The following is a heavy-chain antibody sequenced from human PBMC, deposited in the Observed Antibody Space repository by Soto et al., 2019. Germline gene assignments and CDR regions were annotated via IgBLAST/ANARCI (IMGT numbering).Heavy chain of an antibody. CDR3: ATNDYGDYKGDYYFDY. CDR1: GFTFSSYG. J-gene: IGHJ4*02. Sequence: GGSLRLSCAASGFTFSSYGMHWVRQAPGKGLEWVAVIWYDGSNKFYADSVKGRFTISRDNSKNTLYLQMNSLRAEDTAVYYCATNDYGDYKGDYYFDYWGQGTLVTVSS. V-gene: IGHV3-33*01. CDR2: IWYDGSNK. D-gene: IGHD4-17*01.